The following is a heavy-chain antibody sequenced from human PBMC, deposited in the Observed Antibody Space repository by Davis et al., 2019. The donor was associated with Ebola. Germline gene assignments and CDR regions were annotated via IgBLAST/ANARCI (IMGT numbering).Heavy chain of an antibody. J-gene: IGHJ6*04. CDR2: ISSSSSYI. Sequence: GGSLRLSCAASGFTFSSYSMNWVRQAPGKGLEWVSSISSSSSYINYADSVKGRFTISRDNAKNSLYLQMNSLRAEDTAVYYCAKSGLSFGVVKYHYGMDVWGKGTTVTVSS. CDR1: GFTFSSYS. V-gene: IGHV3-21*04. D-gene: IGHD3-3*01. CDR3: AKSGLSFGVVKYHYGMDV.